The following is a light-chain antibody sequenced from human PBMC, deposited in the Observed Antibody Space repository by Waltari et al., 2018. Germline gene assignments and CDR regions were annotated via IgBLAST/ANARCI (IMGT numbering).Light chain of an antibody. J-gene: IGKJ2*01. CDR1: QSISSW. Sequence: DIQMTQPPSTPSASVGDRVTITFRASQSISSWLAWYQQKPGKAPKLLIYKASSLESGVPSRFSGSGSGTEFTLTISSLQPDDFATYYCQQYNSYKVTFGQGTKLEIK. V-gene: IGKV1-5*03. CDR2: KAS. CDR3: QQYNSYKVT.